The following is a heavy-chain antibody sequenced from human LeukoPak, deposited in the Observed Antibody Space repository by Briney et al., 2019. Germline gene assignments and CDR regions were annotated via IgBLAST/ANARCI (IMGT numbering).Heavy chain of an antibody. CDR3: ARGIRYDFWSGYWFDP. CDR2: IYSGGST. CDR1: GFTVSSNY. Sequence: PGGSLRLSCAASGFTVSSNYMSWVRQAPGKGLEWVSVIYSGGSTYYADSVKGRFTISRDNSKNTLYLQMNSLRAEDTAVYYCARGIRYDFWSGYWFDPWDQGTLVTVSS. J-gene: IGHJ5*02. D-gene: IGHD3-3*01. V-gene: IGHV3-53*01.